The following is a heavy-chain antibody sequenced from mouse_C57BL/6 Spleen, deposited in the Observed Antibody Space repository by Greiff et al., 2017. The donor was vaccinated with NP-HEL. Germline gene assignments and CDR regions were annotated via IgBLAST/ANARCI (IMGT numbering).Heavy chain of an antibody. V-gene: IGHV7-3*01. Sequence: EVQVVESGGGLVQPGGSLSLSCAASGFTFTDYYMSWVRQPPGKALEWLGFIRNKANGYTTEYSASVKGRFTISRDNSQSILYLQMNALRAEDSATYYCARSPYYYGSSPWYFDVWGTGTTVTVSS. CDR3: ARSPYYYGSSPWYFDV. D-gene: IGHD1-1*01. CDR2: IRNKANGYTT. CDR1: GFTFTDYY. J-gene: IGHJ1*03.